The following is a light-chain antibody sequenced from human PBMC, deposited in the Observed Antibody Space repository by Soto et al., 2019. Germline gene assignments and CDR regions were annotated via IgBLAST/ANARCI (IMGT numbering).Light chain of an antibody. J-gene: IGKJ5*01. Sequence: ETGMTQSPGTLSVSLGERATLSCRASQSVSIHLAWYQQKPGQAPRLLIYDTSTRATGIPARFSGSGSGTEFTLTISSLQSEDFAVYYCQQYSNWPPITFGQGTRLEIK. CDR3: QQYSNWPPIT. V-gene: IGKV3-15*01. CDR2: DTS. CDR1: QSVSIH.